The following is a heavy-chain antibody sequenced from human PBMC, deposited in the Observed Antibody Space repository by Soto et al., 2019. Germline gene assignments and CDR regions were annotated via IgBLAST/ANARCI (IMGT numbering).Heavy chain of an antibody. CDR3: AKDRDSGGVSYYFDY. J-gene: IGHJ4*02. CDR1: GFTFSHYG. Sequence: GGSLRLSCAASGFTFSHYGIHWVRQAPGKGLEWLAVISYDGRDRYYGDSVKGRFTISRDNSKNTLYLQMNSLRAEDTAVYYCAKDRDSGGVSYYFDYWGPGTLVTVSS. D-gene: IGHD2-8*02. CDR2: ISYDGRDR. V-gene: IGHV3-30*18.